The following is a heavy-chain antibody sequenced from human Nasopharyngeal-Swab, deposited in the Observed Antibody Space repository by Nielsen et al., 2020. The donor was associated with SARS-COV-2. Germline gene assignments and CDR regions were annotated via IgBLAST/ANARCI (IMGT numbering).Heavy chain of an antibody. V-gene: IGHV3-30*18. J-gene: IGHJ6*02. CDR2: ISYDGSNK. CDR3: AKVFSEIEGSYYYYYYYGMDV. CDR1: GFTFSSYG. D-gene: IGHD1-26*01. Sequence: GGSLRLSCAASGFTFSSYGMHWVRQAPGKGLEWVAVISYDGSNKYYADSVKGRFTISRDNSKNTLYLQMNSLRAEDTAVYYCAKVFSEIEGSYYYYYYYGMDVWGQGTTVTVSS.